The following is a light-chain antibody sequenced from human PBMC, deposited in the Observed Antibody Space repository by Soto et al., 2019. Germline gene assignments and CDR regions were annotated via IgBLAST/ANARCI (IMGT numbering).Light chain of an antibody. CDR2: KVT. Sequence: QSVLREPASVSGSPGHSITISCTGTSSDVGGNKYVSWYQQYPGKVPKLLINKVTNRPSGVSYRFSGSKSGNTASLTISALLAEEEADYFCASYTSDSLYVFGTGTKATV. V-gene: IGLV2-14*01. J-gene: IGLJ1*01. CDR1: SSDVGGNKY. CDR3: ASYTSDSLYV.